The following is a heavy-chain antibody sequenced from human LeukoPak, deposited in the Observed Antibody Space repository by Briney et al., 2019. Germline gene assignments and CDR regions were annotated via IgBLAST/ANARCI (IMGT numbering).Heavy chain of an antibody. CDR3: ASDPFSSSWQDY. V-gene: IGHV3-30*02. Sequence: PGGSLRLSCAASGFTFSSYGMHWVRQAPGKGLEWVTFIRYDGSNKYYAESVKGRFTISRDNSENTLYLQMNNLRAEDTAVYYCASDPFSSSWQDYWGQGTLVTVSS. CDR2: IRYDGSNK. D-gene: IGHD6-13*01. J-gene: IGHJ4*02. CDR1: GFTFSSYG.